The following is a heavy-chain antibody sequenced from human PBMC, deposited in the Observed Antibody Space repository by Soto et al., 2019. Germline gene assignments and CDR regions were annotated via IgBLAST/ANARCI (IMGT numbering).Heavy chain of an antibody. CDR2: IWYDGSNK. J-gene: IGHJ4*02. Sequence: QVQLVESGGGVVQPGRSLRLSCAASGFTFSSYGMQWVRQAPGKGLEWVAVIWYDGSNKYYADSVKGRFTIYRDNSKNTLYLQMNSLRAEETAVYYCARDGPSQVAGTIDYWGQGTLVTVSS. D-gene: IGHD1-7*01. CDR3: ARDGPSQVAGTIDY. V-gene: IGHV3-33*01. CDR1: GFTFSSYG.